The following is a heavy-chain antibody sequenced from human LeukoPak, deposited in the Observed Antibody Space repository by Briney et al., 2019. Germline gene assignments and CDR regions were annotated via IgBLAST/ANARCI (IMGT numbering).Heavy chain of an antibody. CDR1: GGSFSAPY. CDR3: TRSPPPGATAYGVVDL. Sequence: SETLSLTCAVYGGSFSAPYWSWIRQPPDKGLEWIGEINHSGGTNYNPSPKSRVTISIDTSKNQFSLKLRSVTAADTALYYCTRSPPPGATAYGVVDLWGQGTQVTVSS. V-gene: IGHV4-34*01. CDR2: INHSGGT. D-gene: IGHD3-10*01. J-gene: IGHJ5*01.